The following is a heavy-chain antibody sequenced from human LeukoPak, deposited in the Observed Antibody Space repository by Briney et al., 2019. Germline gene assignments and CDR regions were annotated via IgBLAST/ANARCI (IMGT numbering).Heavy chain of an antibody. Sequence: GGSLRLSCAASRFTFTKYSINWVRQAPGKGLEWVSSIWSSCSYIYYAGSVKGRFTISRDNAKNSLYLQMNSLRAEDTAVYYCARETVTNHDAFDIWGQGAMVTVSS. V-gene: IGHV3-21*01. D-gene: IGHD4-11*01. CDR2: IWSSCSYI. CDR1: RFTFTKYS. J-gene: IGHJ3*02. CDR3: ARETVTNHDAFDI.